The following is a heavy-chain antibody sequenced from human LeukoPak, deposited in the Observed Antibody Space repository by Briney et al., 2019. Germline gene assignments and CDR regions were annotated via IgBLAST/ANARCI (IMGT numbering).Heavy chain of an antibody. CDR1: GFALSSHW. V-gene: IGHV3-7*03. J-gene: IGHJ6*02. CDR3: ARNNGMDV. Sequence: GGSLRLSCAAYGFALSSHWMTWVRQVPGRGPEWVANVNRDGSETYCLDSVKGRFTISKDNAKNSLYLQMNSLRAEDTALYHCARNNGMDVWGQGTTVIVSS. CDR2: VNRDGSET.